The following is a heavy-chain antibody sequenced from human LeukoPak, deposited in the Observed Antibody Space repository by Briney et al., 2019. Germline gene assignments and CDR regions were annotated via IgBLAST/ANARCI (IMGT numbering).Heavy chain of an antibody. Sequence: GASVKISCKASGYTFTDYYMHWVRQAPGQGLEWMGWINPNSGGTNYAQKFQGRVTMTRDTSISTAYMELSRLRSDDTAVYYCASNAEWLVPYNWFDPWGQGTLVTVSS. CDR2: INPNSGGT. CDR3: ASNAEWLVPYNWFDP. D-gene: IGHD6-19*01. V-gene: IGHV1-2*02. J-gene: IGHJ5*02. CDR1: GYTFTDYY.